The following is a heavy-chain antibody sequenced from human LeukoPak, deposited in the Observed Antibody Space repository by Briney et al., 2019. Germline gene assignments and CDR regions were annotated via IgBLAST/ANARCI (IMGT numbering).Heavy chain of an antibody. D-gene: IGHD2-2*02. CDR1: GFTFSSYG. J-gene: IGHJ6*03. CDR3: ARRAIVVVPAAISFYYYYYMDV. CDR2: ISYDGSNK. V-gene: IGHV3-30*12. Sequence: GGSPRLSCAASGFTFSSYGMHWVRQAPGKGLEWVAVISYDGSNKYYADSVKGRFTISRDNSKNTLYLQMNSLRAEDTAVYYCARRAIVVVPAAISFYYYYYMDVWGKGTTVTVSS.